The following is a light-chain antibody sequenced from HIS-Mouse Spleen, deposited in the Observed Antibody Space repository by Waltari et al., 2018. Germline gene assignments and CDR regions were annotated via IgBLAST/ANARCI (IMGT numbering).Light chain of an antibody. Sequence: QSVLTQPPSASGTPGQRVTISCSGSSSNIGSNPVNWYQQLPGTAHKLLIYSNNQRPSGVPDRFSGSKSGTSASLAISGLQSEDEADYYCAAWDDSLNGVVFGGGTKLTVL. CDR2: SNN. CDR3: AAWDDSLNGVV. V-gene: IGLV1-44*01. CDR1: SSNIGSNP. J-gene: IGLJ2*01.